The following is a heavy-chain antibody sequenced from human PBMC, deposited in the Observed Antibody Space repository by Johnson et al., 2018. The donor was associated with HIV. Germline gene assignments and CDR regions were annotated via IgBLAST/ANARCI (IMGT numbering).Heavy chain of an antibody. CDR1: GFSFSTTW. CDR3: ARATYYYDLSGYLTRPRAFDM. CDR2: INSDGSHI. V-gene: IGHV3-74*03. Sequence: VQLVESGGGLVQPGGSLRLSCAASGFSFSTTWMHWVRQAPGEGLVWVAHINSDGSHIAYADSVRGRFTISRDNAKNSLYLEMNSLRAEDTALYYCARATYYYDLSGYLTRPRAFDMWGQGTMVTVSS. J-gene: IGHJ3*02. D-gene: IGHD3-22*01.